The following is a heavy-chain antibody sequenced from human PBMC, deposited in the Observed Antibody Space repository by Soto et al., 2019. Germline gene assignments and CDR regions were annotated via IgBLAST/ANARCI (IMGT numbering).Heavy chain of an antibody. CDR1: GFTFTTYG. J-gene: IGHJ6*02. Sequence: QVQLVESGGGVVQPGKSLRLSCATSGFTFTTYGFHWVRQAPGKGLEWLAVIWYDGVTTYYADSVKGRFTVSRDNSKNAVYLQMKSLRVEHTAVYYCARDLPHIYDWFYALHVWGQGTTVTVS. V-gene: IGHV3-33*01. CDR3: ARDLPHIYDWFYALHV. CDR2: IWYDGVTT. D-gene: IGHD3-9*01.